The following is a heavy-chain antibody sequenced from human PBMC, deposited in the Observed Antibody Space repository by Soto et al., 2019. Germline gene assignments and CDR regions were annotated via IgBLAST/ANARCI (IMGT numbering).Heavy chain of an antibody. D-gene: IGHD3-3*01. J-gene: IGHJ5*02. CDR1: GYSFTSYW. Sequence: GASLKISCKGSGYSFTSYWIGWVRQMTGKGLEWMGIIYPGDSGTRYSPSFQGQVTISADKSISTAYLQWSSLKASDTAMYYCARASSGHYYNWFDPWGQGTQVTVSS. CDR3: ARASSGHYYNWFDP. CDR2: IYPGDSGT. V-gene: IGHV5-51*01.